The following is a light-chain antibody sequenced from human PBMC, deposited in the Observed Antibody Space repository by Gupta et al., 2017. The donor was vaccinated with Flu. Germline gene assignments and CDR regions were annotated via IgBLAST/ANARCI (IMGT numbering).Light chain of an antibody. V-gene: IGKV3-11*01. CDR1: QSVSSY. CDR2: ETF. J-gene: IGKJ4*01. Sequence: EIVLTQSPATLSLSPGERATLSCRASQSVSSYLAWYQQKPGQAPRLLIYETFNRATGIPARFSGSGSGTDFTLTISSLEPEDSAVYYCQQRSNWPLLTFGGGTKVEIK. CDR3: QQRSNWPLLT.